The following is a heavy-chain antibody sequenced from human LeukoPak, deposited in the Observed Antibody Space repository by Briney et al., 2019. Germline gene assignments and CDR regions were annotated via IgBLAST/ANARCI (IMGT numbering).Heavy chain of an antibody. J-gene: IGHJ4*02. CDR3: TTDLSMVRGVML. V-gene: IGHV3-15*01. CDR2: IKSKTDGGTT. D-gene: IGHD3-10*01. CDR1: GFTFSDAW. Sequence: GGSLRLSCAASGFTFSDAWMSWVRQAPGKGLEWVGRIKSKTDGGTTDYAAPVKGRFTISRDDSKNTLYLQMNSLKTEDTAVYYCTTDLSMVRGVMLWGQGTLVTVSS.